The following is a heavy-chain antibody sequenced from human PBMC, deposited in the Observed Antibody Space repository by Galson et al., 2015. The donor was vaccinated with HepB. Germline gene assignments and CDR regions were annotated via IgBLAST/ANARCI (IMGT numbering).Heavy chain of an antibody. Sequence: SLRLSCAASGFTFSNYNMNWVRQAPGKGLEWLSYISSRSTTIYYADSVKGRFTISRDNAENSLYLQLNSLRDEDTAVYYCARDGRRGYDMDVWGQGTTVTVSS. J-gene: IGHJ6*02. CDR3: ARDGRRGYDMDV. CDR1: GFTFSNYN. D-gene: IGHD3-22*01. CDR2: ISSRSTTI. V-gene: IGHV3-48*02.